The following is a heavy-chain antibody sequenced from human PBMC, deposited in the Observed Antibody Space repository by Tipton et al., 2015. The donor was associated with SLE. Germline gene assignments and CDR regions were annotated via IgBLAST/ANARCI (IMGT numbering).Heavy chain of an antibody. CDR2: IYSGGST. CDR1: GFTVSSNY. Sequence: SLRLSCAASGFTVSSNYMSWVRQAPGKGLEWVSVIYSGGSTYYADSVKGRFTISRDNSKNTLYLQMNSLRAEDTAVYYCAREFYSGYSSGWYPGAFDIWGQGTMDTVSS. CDR3: AREFYSGYSSGWYPGAFDI. D-gene: IGHD6-19*01. J-gene: IGHJ3*02. V-gene: IGHV3-66*02.